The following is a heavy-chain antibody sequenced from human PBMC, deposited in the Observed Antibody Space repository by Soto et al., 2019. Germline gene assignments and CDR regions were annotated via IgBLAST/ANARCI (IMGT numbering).Heavy chain of an antibody. CDR1: GGSISSSSYY. CDR3: ARLRWPVSD. J-gene: IGHJ4*02. Sequence: QLQLQESGPGLVKPSETLSLTCTVSGGSISSSSYYWGWIRQPPGKGLEWIWGIYDSGSTYYTPSLKSRVTISVDKSKNQLSLKLSCVTAADTAVYYCARLRWPVSDWGQGTLVTVSS. CDR2: IYDSGST. V-gene: IGHV4-39*01. D-gene: IGHD6-19*01.